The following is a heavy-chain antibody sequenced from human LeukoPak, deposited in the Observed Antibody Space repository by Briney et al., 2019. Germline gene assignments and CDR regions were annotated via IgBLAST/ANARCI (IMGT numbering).Heavy chain of an antibody. J-gene: IGHJ4*02. D-gene: IGHD6-19*01. CDR2: ISSSGSTI. CDR3: ARDGAVAGNDY. V-gene: IGHV3-48*03. Sequence: PGGSLRLSCAASGFTFSSYGMNWVRQAPGKGLEWVSYISSSGSTIYYADSVKGRFTISRDNAKNSLYLQMNSLRAEDTAVYYCARDGAVAGNDYWGQGTLVTVSS. CDR1: GFTFSSYG.